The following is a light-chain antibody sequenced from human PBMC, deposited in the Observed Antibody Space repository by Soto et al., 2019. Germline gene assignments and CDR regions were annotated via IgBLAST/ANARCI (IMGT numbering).Light chain of an antibody. V-gene: IGKV3-11*01. CDR1: QSVSSY. CDR3: QQRSNWPLFP. Sequence: EIVLTQSPATLSLSPGERATLSCRASQSVSSYLAWYQQKPGQAPRLLIYDASNRATGIPARFSGSGSGTDFTLNISSLEPEDFAVYYCQQRSNWPLFPFGPGTKVDIK. J-gene: IGKJ3*01. CDR2: DAS.